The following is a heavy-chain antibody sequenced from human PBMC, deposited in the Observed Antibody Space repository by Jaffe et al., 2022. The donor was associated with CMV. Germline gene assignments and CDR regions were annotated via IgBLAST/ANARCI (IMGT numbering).Heavy chain of an antibody. V-gene: IGHV2-70*01. J-gene: IGHJ4*02. D-gene: IGHD1-1*01. Sequence: QVTLRESGPALVKPTQTLTLTCTFSGFSLSTSGMCVSWIRQPPGKALEWLALIDWDDDKYYSTSLKTRLTISKDTSKNQVVLTMTNMDPVDTATYYCARWYNWNDGGYYFDYWGQGTLVTVSS. CDR2: IDWDDDK. CDR1: GFSLSTSGMC. CDR3: ARWYNWNDGGYYFDY.